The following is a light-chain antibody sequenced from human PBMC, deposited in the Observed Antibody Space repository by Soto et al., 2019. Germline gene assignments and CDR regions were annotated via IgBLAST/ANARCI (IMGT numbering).Light chain of an antibody. V-gene: IGKV3-15*01. CDR2: GAS. CDR1: QSVSSN. Sequence: EIVMTQSPATLSVSPGERATLSCWASQSVSSNLAWYQQKPGQAPRLLIYGASTRATSSPARFSGSGSGTEVTLTISSLQSEDFAVYYCQQYNSWPRTFGQGTKVEIK. J-gene: IGKJ1*01. CDR3: QQYNSWPRT.